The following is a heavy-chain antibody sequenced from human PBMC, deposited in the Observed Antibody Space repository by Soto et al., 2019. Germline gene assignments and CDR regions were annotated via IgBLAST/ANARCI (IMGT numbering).Heavy chain of an antibody. CDR3: TTWLTAHFDY. CDR1: GFTFSSYT. D-gene: IGHD2-21*02. Sequence: PGVSLRLSCAASGFTFSSYTLNWVRRAPGKGLEWVATSSDRRTGNTHYSDSVRGRFTLSRDYSRNILFLQMDSLRADDTALYYCTTWLTAHFDYWGRGTQVTVSS. CDR2: SSDRRTGNT. J-gene: IGHJ4*02. V-gene: IGHV3-23*01.